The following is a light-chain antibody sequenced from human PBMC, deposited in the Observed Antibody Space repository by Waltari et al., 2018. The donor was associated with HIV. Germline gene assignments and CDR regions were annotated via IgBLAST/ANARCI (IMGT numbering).Light chain of an antibody. CDR3: QQYNNWPPIT. J-gene: IGKJ5*01. V-gene: IGKV3-15*01. CDR1: QSVSSN. CDR2: VAS. Sequence: EIVMTQSPATLSVSPGERATLSCRATQSVSSNLAWYQQKPGQAPRLLIYVASTRATGIPDRFIVSGSGTEFTLTITSLQSEDFAVYYCQQYNNWPPITFGQGTRLEIK.